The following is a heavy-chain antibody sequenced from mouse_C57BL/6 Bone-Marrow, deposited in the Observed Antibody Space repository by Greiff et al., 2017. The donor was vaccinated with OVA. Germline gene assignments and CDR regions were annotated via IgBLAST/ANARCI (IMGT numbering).Heavy chain of an antibody. CDR2: IRNKANNHAT. Sequence: EVKVEESGGGLVQPGGSMKLSCAASGFTFSDAWMDWVRQSPEKGLEWVAEIRNKANNHATYYAESVKGRFTISRDDSKSSVYLQMNSLRAEDTGIYYCTRGPHYYGSSYPLYWYFDVWGTGTTVTVSS. J-gene: IGHJ1*03. CDR3: TRGPHYYGSSYPLYWYFDV. CDR1: GFTFSDAW. V-gene: IGHV6-6*01. D-gene: IGHD1-1*01.